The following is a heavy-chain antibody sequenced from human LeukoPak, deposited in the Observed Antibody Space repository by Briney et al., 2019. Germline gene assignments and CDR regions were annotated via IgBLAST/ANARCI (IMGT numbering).Heavy chain of an antibody. J-gene: IGHJ6*03. D-gene: IGHD3-10*01. Sequence: GASVKVSCKASGYTFTSYDINWVRQATGQGLEWMGWMNPNSGNTGYAQKFQGRVTMTRNTSISTAYMELSSLRSADTAVYYCARGLRITMVSDIGEGTLSYYYMDVWGKGTTVTVSS. CDR1: GYTFTSYD. CDR2: MNPNSGNT. CDR3: ARGLRITMVSDIGEGTLSYYYMDV. V-gene: IGHV1-8*01.